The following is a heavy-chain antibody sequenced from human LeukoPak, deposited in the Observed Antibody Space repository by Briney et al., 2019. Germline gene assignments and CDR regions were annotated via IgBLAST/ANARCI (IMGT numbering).Heavy chain of an antibody. CDR2: IYYSGST. D-gene: IGHD4-11*01. J-gene: IGHJ4*02. Sequence: SETLSLTCTVSGGSISSHYWSWIRQPPGKGLEWIGYIYYSGSTNYNPSLKSRVTISVDTSKNQFSLKLSSVTAADTAVYYCASLHPKLQLDYWGQGTLVTVSS. CDR3: ASLHPKLQLDY. V-gene: IGHV4-59*11. CDR1: GGSISSHY.